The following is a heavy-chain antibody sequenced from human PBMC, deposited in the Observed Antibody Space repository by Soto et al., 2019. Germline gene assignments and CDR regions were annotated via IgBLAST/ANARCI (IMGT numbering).Heavy chain of an antibody. J-gene: IGHJ5*02. V-gene: IGHV1-3*01. CDR3: ARDPFCSGGSCYLMFWFDP. CDR2: INAGNGNT. D-gene: IGHD2-15*01. Sequence: ASVKVSCKASGYTFTSYAMHWVRQAPGQRLEWMGWINAGNGNTKYSQKFQGRVTITRDTSASTAYMELSSLRSEDTAVYCCARDPFCSGGSCYLMFWFDPWGQGNLVTVSS. CDR1: GYTFTSYA.